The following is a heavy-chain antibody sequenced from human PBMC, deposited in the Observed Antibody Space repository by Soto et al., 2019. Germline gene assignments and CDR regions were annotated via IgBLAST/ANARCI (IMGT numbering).Heavy chain of an antibody. J-gene: IGHJ6*02. CDR3: ARSMETNYFYCMDV. CDR2: IIPMFGKP. V-gene: IGHV1-69*01. D-gene: IGHD2-8*01. CDR1: GGTFRSYA. Sequence: QVQLVQSGAEVREPGSSLKVSCEASGGTFRSYAINWVRQAPGQGLEWMGGIIPMFGKPNYAEKFLGRVTISADESTRTAYMEVTRLKSEDTAVYYCARSMETNYFYCMDVWGLGTTVTVSS.